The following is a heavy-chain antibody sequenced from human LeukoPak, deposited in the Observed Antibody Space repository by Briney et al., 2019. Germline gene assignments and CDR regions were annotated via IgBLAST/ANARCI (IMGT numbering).Heavy chain of an antibody. CDR2: IIPIFGTA. CDR1: GGTFSSYA. CDR3: AREFWGSRYFDY. D-gene: IGHD7-27*01. J-gene: IGHJ4*02. V-gene: IGHV1-69*13. Sequence: SVKVSCKASGGTFSSYAISWVRQAPGQGLEWMGGIIPIFGTANYAQKFQGRVTITADESTTTAYMELSSLRSEDTAVYYCAREFWGSRYFDYWGQGTLVTVSS.